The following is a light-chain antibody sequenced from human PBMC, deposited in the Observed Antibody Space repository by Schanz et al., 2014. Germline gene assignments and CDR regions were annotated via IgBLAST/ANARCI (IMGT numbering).Light chain of an antibody. V-gene: IGKV3-20*01. CDR1: QSISDY. J-gene: IGKJ4*01. CDR2: GAS. CDR3: QQYGLSPL. Sequence: EIVLTQSPGALSLSPGQRATLSCRASQSISDYLAWYQEKPGQAPRLLIYGASIRATGIPDRFSGSGSGTEFTLTISSLQSEDFAVYYCQQYGLSPLFGGGTKVEIK.